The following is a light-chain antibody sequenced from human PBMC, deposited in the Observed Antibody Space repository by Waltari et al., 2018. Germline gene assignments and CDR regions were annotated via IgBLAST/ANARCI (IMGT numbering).Light chain of an antibody. J-gene: IGKJ4*01. CDR3: QQRSNWPLT. CDR1: QNLRSY. V-gene: IGKV3-11*01. CDR2: DAS. Sequence: EIVLTQSPATLSLSPGERSTLPCRACQNLRSYFAWYQQKPGQPPRLLIYDASNMAAGIPARFSGSGSGTDFTLTISSLEPEDFVVYYCQQRSNWPLTFGGGTKVEI.